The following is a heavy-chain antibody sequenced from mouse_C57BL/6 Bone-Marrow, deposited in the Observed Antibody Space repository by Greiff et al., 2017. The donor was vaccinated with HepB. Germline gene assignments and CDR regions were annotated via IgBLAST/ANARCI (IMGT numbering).Heavy chain of an antibody. CDR3: ASRREFPDYDAMDY. CDR1: GYTFTGYW. J-gene: IGHJ4*01. V-gene: IGHV1-9*01. CDR2: ILPGSGST. Sequence: QVQLQQSGAELMKPGASVKLSCKATGYTFTGYWIEWVKQRPGHGLEWIGEILPGSGSTNYNEKFKGKATFTADTSSNTAYMQLSSLTTEDSAIYYCASRREFPDYDAMDYWGQGTSVTVSS.